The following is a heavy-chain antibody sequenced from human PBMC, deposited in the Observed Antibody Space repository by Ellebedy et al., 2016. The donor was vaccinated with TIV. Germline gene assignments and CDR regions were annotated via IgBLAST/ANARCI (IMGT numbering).Heavy chain of an antibody. CDR1: GFTFSSYG. J-gene: IGHJ4*02. D-gene: IGHD3-22*01. CDR2: ISYDGSNK. V-gene: IGHV3-30*18. CDR3: AKDVYYYDSSGYYQFDY. Sequence: GGSLRLXXAASGFTFSSYGMHWVRQAPGKGLEWVAVISYDGSNKYYADSVKGRFTISRDNSKNTLYLQMNSLRAEDTAVYYCAKDVYYYDSSGYYQFDYWGQGTLVTVSS.